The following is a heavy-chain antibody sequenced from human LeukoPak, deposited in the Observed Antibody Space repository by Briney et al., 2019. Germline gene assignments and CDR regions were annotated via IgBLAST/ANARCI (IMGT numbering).Heavy chain of an antibody. D-gene: IGHD3-16*01. Sequence: GGSLRLSCAASGFTFDDYTMHWVRQAPGKGLEWVSLISWDGGSTYYADSVKGRFTISRDNSNNSLYLQMNSLRTEDTALYYCAKDRGRGYGGYYFDYWGQGTLVTVSS. CDR3: AKDRGRGYGGYYFDY. CDR1: GFTFDDYT. CDR2: ISWDGGST. V-gene: IGHV3-43*01. J-gene: IGHJ4*02.